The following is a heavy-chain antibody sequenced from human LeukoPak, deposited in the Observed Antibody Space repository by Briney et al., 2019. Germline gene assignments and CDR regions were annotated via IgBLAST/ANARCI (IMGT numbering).Heavy chain of an antibody. CDR3: ARETYYYDSRGASDI. D-gene: IGHD3-22*01. V-gene: IGHV4-59*01. CDR2: VYYNGDI. J-gene: IGHJ3*02. CDR1: GVPISTCY. Sequence: PSETLPLTCSVSGVPISTCYWSWIRQSPGKGLEWIAYVYYNGDIMYNPSLKSRVTISLDTSKNQVSLSVTSVTAADTAVYFCARETYYYDSRGASDIWGQGTMVTVSS.